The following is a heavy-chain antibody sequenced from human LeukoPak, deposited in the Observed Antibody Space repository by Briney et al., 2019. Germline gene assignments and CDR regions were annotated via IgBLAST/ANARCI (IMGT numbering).Heavy chain of an antibody. Sequence: PGGSLRLSCAASGFTFSSYGMHWVRQAPGKGLEWVAFIRYDGSNKYYADSVKGRFTISRDNSKNTLYLQMNSLRAEDTAVYYCAKDGVKITMVRGVEDNWFDPWGQGTLVTVSS. CDR1: GFTFSSYG. V-gene: IGHV3-30*02. D-gene: IGHD3-10*01. CDR3: AKDGVKITMVRGVEDNWFDP. J-gene: IGHJ5*02. CDR2: IRYDGSNK.